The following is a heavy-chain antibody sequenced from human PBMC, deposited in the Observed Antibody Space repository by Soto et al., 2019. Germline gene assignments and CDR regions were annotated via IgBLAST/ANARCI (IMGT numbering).Heavy chain of an antibody. J-gene: IGHJ5*02. CDR2: ISGSGGST. CDR1: GFTFRSYA. V-gene: IGHV3-23*01. Sequence: GGSLILSCAASGFTFRSYAMSWVRQAPGKGLEWVSAISGSGGSTYYADSVKGRFTISRDNSKNTLYLQMNSLRAEDTAVYYCAKTQTSYYDFWSGQNPINWFDPWGQGTLVTVSS. D-gene: IGHD3-3*01. CDR3: AKTQTSYYDFWSGQNPINWFDP.